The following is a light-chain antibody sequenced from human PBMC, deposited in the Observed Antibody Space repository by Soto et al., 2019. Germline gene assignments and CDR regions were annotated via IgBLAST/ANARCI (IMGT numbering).Light chain of an antibody. Sequence: QSVLTQPASVSGPPGQSITISCTGTSSDVGGYNYVSWYQLHPGKAPKLIISEVRNRPSGVSLRFSGSKSGNTASLTISGLQAEDEADYFCSSYTSDSNPYVFGTGTKVTVL. CDR2: EVR. J-gene: IGLJ1*01. V-gene: IGLV2-14*01. CDR1: SSDVGGYNY. CDR3: SSYTSDSNPYV.